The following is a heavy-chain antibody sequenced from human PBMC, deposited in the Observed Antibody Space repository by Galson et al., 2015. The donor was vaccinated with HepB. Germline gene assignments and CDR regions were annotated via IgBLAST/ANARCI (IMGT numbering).Heavy chain of an antibody. Sequence: SLRLSCAASGFTFSSYAMHWVRQAPGEGLEWVAVISYDGSNKYYADSVKGRFTISRDNSRNTVYLQMNSLRAEDTAVYYCARDDCSTTSCLAYWGQGTLVTVSS. CDR1: GFTFSSYA. CDR3: ARDDCSTTSCLAY. CDR2: ISYDGSNK. V-gene: IGHV3-30*04. D-gene: IGHD2-2*01. J-gene: IGHJ4*02.